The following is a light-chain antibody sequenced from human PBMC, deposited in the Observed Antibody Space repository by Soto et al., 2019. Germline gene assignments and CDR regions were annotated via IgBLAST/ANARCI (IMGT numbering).Light chain of an antibody. V-gene: IGKV3-11*01. J-gene: IGKJ1*01. Sequence: EIVLTQSPATLSLSPGERATLSCRASQSVSSYLAWYQQKPGQAPRLLIYDASNRATGIPARFSGSGSGTEFTLTISSLQSEDFAVYYCQQYNNWPPATFGQGTKGDIK. CDR3: QQYNNWPPAT. CDR1: QSVSSY. CDR2: DAS.